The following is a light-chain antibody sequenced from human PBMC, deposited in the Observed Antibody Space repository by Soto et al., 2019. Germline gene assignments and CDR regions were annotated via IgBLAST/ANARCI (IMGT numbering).Light chain of an antibody. CDR2: DVS. V-gene: IGLV2-14*01. CDR3: SSYTSSSIL. CDR1: SSDVGGYNY. J-gene: IGLJ2*01. Sequence: QYALTQPASVSGSPGQSITISCTGTSSDVGGYNYVSWYQQHPGKAPKLMIYDVSNRPSGVSNRFSGSKSGNTASLTISGLQAEDEADYYCSSYTSSSILFGGGTKLTVL.